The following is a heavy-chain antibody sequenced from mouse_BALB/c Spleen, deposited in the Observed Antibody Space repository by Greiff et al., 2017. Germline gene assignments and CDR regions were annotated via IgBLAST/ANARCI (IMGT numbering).Heavy chain of an antibody. V-gene: IGHV5-4*02. CDR3: AREGAYGSSYWFAY. J-gene: IGHJ3*01. CDR1: GFTFSDYY. Sequence: EVMLVESGGGLVKPGGSLKLSCAASGFTFSDYYMYWVRQTPEKRLEWVATISDGGSYTYYPDSVKGRFTISRNNAKNNLYLQMSSLKSEDTAMYYCAREGAYGSSYWFAYWGQGTLVTVSA. D-gene: IGHD1-1*01. CDR2: ISDGGSYT.